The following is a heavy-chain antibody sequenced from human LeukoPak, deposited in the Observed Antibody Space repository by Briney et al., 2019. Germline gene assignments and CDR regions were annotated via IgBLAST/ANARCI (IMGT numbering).Heavy chain of an antibody. Sequence: ASVKVSCKASGYTSSNYGINWVRQAPGQGLEWMGWISAYNGHTNYAQKVQGRVTMTTDTSTSTAYMELRSLRSDDTAVYFCARDSSGFPRDASDYWGQGTLVTVSS. V-gene: IGHV1-18*01. CDR2: ISAYNGHT. J-gene: IGHJ4*02. CDR1: GYTSSNYG. D-gene: IGHD3-22*01. CDR3: ARDSSGFPRDASDY.